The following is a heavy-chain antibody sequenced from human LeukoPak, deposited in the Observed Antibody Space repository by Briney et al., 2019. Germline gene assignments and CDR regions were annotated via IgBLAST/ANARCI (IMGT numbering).Heavy chain of an antibody. CDR3: TRDVPDPHDYYDSSGLDY. CDR2: ISSSGRTI. CDR1: GFTVSSNY. Sequence: GGSLRLSCAASGFTVSSNYMSWVRQAPGKGLEWVSYISSSGRTISFADSVKGRFTISRDNAKNSLYLQMNSLRAEDTAVYYCTRDVPDPHDYYDSSGLDYWGQGTLVTVSS. D-gene: IGHD3-22*01. J-gene: IGHJ4*02. V-gene: IGHV3-11*01.